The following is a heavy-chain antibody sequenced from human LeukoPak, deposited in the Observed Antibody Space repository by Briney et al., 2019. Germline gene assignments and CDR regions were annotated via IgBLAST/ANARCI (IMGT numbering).Heavy chain of an antibody. CDR2: IYYSGST. CDR3: AGFGELYYYMDV. J-gene: IGHJ6*03. D-gene: IGHD3-10*01. CDR1: GGSISSYY. Sequence: KPSETLSLTCTVSGGSISSYYWGWIRQPPGKGLEWIGSIYYSGSTYYNPSLKSRVTISVDTSKNQFSLKLSSVTAADTAVYYCAGFGELYYYMDVWGKGTTVTVSS. V-gene: IGHV4-39*01.